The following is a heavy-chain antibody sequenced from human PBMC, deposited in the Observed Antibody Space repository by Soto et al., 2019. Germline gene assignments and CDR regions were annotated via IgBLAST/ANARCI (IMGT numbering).Heavy chain of an antibody. CDR1: GFIVSSNY. V-gene: IGHV3-66*01. CDR2: IYSPGNT. CDR3: ASGSNHYFYYYMDV. D-gene: IGHD4-4*01. J-gene: IGHJ6*03. Sequence: GGSLRLSCAASGFIVSSNYMSWVRQAPGKGLEWVSVIYSPGNTYYAYSVKGRLATSRDNSKNTLYLQMNSLRAEDTAVYYCASGSNHYFYYYMDVWGKGTTVTVSS.